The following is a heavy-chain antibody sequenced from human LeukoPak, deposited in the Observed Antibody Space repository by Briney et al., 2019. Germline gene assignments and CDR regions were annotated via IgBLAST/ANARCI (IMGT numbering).Heavy chain of an antibody. CDR2: MSPNSGDT. CDR3: ARGPPNWGYDY. D-gene: IGHD7-27*01. J-gene: IGHJ4*02. Sequence: ASVNVSCKASGYTFTSYDFNWVRQATGQRPEWMGWMSPNSGDTGYAQKFQDRVTMTRNTSISTAYMELSSLRSDDTAVYYCARGPPNWGYDYWGPGALVTVSS. CDR1: GYTFTSYD. V-gene: IGHV1-8*01.